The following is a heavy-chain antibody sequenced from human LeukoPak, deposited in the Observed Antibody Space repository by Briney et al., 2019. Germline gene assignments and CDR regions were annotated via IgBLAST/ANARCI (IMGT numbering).Heavy chain of an antibody. J-gene: IGHJ4*02. CDR3: ARDRGPYSRGEAGFDC. Sequence: GGSLRLSCAASGFTFSGNWMHWVRQAPGKGLLWVSRISSDSSSTTYVDSVKGRFTISRDNARSTLYLQMDSLTAEDTAVYYCARDRGPYSRGEAGFDCWGQGTLVTVSS. CDR1: GFTFSGNW. CDR2: ISSDSSST. V-gene: IGHV3-74*01. D-gene: IGHD6-13*01.